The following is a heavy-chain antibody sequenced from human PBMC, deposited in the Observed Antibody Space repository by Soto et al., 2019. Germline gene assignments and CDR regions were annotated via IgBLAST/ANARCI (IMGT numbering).Heavy chain of an antibody. CDR1: GYSFTSYW. CDR3: ARRGYYDSSGYAPFDS. Sequence: GESLKISCKGSGYSFTSYWISWVRQMPGKGLEWMGRIDPSDSYTNYSPSFQGHVTISADKSISTAYLQWSSLKASDTAMYYCARRGYYDSSGYAPFDSWGQGTLVTVSS. V-gene: IGHV5-10-1*01. CDR2: IDPSDSYT. D-gene: IGHD3-22*01. J-gene: IGHJ4*02.